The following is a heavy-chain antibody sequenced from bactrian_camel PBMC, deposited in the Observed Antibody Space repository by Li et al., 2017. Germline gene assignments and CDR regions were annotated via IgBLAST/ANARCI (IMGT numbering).Heavy chain of an antibody. J-gene: IGHJ6*01. Sequence: HVQLVESGGDLVQPGGSSRLACATSGFSFTNIYMARVRQFPGNRLEWVAGTGSDSTKQYYRNSVRGRFTISRDNAKRTLYLQLSSLKSDDTALYYCVAGSDFGYWGQGTQVTVS. V-gene: IGHV3-2*01. CDR2: TGSDSTKQ. CDR1: GFSFTNIY. CDR3: VAGSDFGY.